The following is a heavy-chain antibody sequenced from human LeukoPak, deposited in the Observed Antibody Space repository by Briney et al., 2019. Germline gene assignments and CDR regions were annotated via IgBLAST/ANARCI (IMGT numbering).Heavy chain of an antibody. D-gene: IGHD1-26*01. V-gene: IGHV3-7*01. CDR1: GFTRSSYC. CDR3: ARVQWELRGVGSYFDY. CDR2: IKQDGSEK. J-gene: IGHJ4*02. Sequence: TGGSLRLSCAASGFTRSSYCMNWVRQAPGKGLEWVANIKQDGSEKYYVDSVKGRFTSSRDNAKNSLYLQMNSLRAEDTAVYYCARVQWELRGVGSYFDYWGQGTLVTVSS.